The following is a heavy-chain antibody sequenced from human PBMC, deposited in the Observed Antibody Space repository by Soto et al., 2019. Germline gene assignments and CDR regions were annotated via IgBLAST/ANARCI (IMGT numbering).Heavy chain of an antibody. V-gene: IGHV3-23*01. J-gene: IGHJ4*02. Sequence: PGGSLRLSCASSGFTFISYAMSWVRQSPGKGLEWVSAISGSGGSTYYADSVKGRFTISRDNSKNTLYLQMNSLRAEDTAVYYCAKERPRSSSWNPFDYWGQGTLVTVSS. D-gene: IGHD6-13*01. CDR1: GFTFISYA. CDR3: AKERPRSSSWNPFDY. CDR2: ISGSGGST.